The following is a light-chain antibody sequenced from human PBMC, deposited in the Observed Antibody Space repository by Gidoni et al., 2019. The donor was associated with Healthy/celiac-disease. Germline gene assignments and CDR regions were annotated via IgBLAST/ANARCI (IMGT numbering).Light chain of an antibody. V-gene: IGKV3-15*01. CDR1: QSVSSN. CDR3: QQYNNLPPT. Sequence: EIVMTQSPATLSASPGERATLSCRASQSVSSNLAWYQQKPGQAPRLLIYGASTWATGIPARFSGSGSGTEFTLTISSLQSEDFAVYYCQQYNNLPPTFGQGTQVEIK. CDR2: GAS. J-gene: IGKJ1*01.